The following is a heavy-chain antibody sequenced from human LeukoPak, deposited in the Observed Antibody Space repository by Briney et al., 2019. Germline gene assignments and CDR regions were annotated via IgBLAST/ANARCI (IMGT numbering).Heavy chain of an antibody. J-gene: IGHJ5*02. CDR1: GGSISSYY. CDR3: ARSFLKQLAHNWFDP. V-gene: IGHV4-59*08. Sequence: KSSETLSLTCTVSGGSISSYYWSWIRQPPGKGLEWIGYIYYSGSANYNPSLKSRATISVDTSKNQFSLKLSSVTAADTAVYYCARSFLKQLAHNWFDPWGQGTLVTVSS. CDR2: IYYSGSA. D-gene: IGHD6-6*01.